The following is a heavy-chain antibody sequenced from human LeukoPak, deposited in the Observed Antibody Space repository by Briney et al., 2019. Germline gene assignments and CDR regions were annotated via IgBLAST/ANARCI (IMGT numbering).Heavy chain of an antibody. J-gene: IGHJ4*02. CDR1: GGTFSSYA. V-gene: IGHV1-69*06. CDR3: ARGPDYGSGFDY. Sequence: SVNVSCKASGGTFSSYAFIWVRQAPGQGLEWMGGITPIFDTAHYAQKFQGRVTITADKSTSTAYIELNSLRSEDTAVYYCARGPDYGSGFDYWGQGTLVTVSS. CDR2: ITPIFDTA. D-gene: IGHD3-10*01.